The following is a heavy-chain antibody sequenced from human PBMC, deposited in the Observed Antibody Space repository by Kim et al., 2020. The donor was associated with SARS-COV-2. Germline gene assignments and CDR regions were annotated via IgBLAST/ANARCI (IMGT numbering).Heavy chain of an antibody. CDR3: AKNPQTYFDY. J-gene: IGHJ4*02. CDR2: ST. V-gene: IGHV3-23*01. Sequence: STYYADSVKGRFTISRDNSKNTLYLQMNSLRAEDTAVYYCAKNPQTYFDYWGQGTLVTVSS.